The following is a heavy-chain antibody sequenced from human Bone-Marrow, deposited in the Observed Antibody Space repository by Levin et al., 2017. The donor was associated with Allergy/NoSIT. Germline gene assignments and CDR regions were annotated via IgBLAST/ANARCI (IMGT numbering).Heavy chain of an antibody. CDR2: INRDGSST. CDR1: GFNFSSYW. V-gene: IGHV3-74*01. J-gene: IGHJ2*01. Sequence: PGGSLRLSCSASGFNFSSYWMHWVRQAPGKGLVWVSRINRDGSSTSYADSVKGRFTISRDNAKNTLYLHMNSLRAEDTSVYYCARDRVTTNWYLDLWSRGTLVTVSS. CDR3: ARDRVTTNWYLDL. D-gene: IGHD4-17*01.